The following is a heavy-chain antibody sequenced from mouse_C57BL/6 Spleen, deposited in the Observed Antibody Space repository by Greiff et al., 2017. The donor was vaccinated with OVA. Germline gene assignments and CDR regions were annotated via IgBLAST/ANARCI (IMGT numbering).Heavy chain of an antibody. CDR2: ISDGGSYT. V-gene: IGHV5-4*01. D-gene: IGHD1-1*01. Sequence: EVQVVESGGGLVKPGGSLKLSCAASGFTFSSYAMSWVRQTPEKRLEWVATISDGGSYTYYPDNVKGRFTISRDNAKNNLYLQMSHLKSEDTAMYYCARAMGYYYGSSYGYFDVWGTGTTVTVSS. CDR1: GFTFSSYA. CDR3: ARAMGYYYGSSYGYFDV. J-gene: IGHJ1*03.